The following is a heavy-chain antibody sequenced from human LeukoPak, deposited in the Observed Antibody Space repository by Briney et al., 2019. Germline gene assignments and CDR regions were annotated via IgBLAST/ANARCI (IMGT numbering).Heavy chain of an antibody. Sequence: GGSLRLSCATSGFTFSTYGMEWVLQAPGKGLEWVAIIFSDGIRKYYADSVKGRFTISRDISRSTLYLEMNSLSAEDTAVYYCARASGPIKKNRFDQWGQGTLVTVSS. CDR3: ARASGPIKKNRFDQ. CDR2: IFSDGIRK. D-gene: IGHD1-26*01. J-gene: IGHJ4*02. CDR1: GFTFSTYG. V-gene: IGHV3-30*12.